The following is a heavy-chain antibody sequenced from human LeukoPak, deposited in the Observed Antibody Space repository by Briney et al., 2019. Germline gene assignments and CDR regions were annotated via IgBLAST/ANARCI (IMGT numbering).Heavy chain of an antibody. Sequence: PGRSLRLSCAASGFTFSSYGMHWVRQAPGKGLEWVAVISYDGSNKYYADSVKGRFTISRDNSKNTLYLQMNSLRAEDTAVYYCARDYYYGSGSSPGYWGQGTLVTVSS. CDR2: ISYDGSNK. CDR3: ARDYYYGSGSSPGY. V-gene: IGHV3-30*03. D-gene: IGHD3-10*01. CDR1: GFTFSSYG. J-gene: IGHJ4*02.